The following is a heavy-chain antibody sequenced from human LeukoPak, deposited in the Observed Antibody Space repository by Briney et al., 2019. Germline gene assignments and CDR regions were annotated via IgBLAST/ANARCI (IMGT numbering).Heavy chain of an antibody. CDR2: VSHSGVT. J-gene: IGHJ4*02. V-gene: IGHV4-38-2*01. D-gene: IGHD6-13*01. CDR1: GYSITRGYH. CDR3: ARHVRATGGSRGVFYFDF. Sequence: SETLSLTCVVSGYSITRGYHWAWIRQPPGKGLEWIGSVSHSGVTYYNPSLKSRVTLSVDTPKNQFSLGLVSVIAADTAVYYCARHVRATGGSRGVFYFDFWGQGTLVPVSS.